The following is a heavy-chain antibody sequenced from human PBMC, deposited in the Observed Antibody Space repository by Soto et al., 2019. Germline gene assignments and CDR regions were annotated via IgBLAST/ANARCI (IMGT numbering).Heavy chain of an antibody. J-gene: IGHJ5*02. Sequence: QVQLQESGPGLVKPSETLSLTCTVSGASISTYYCSWIRQPPGKGLEWIGYISNSGSTNYNPSLKSRVTISLDTSKNQFSLKLSSVTAADTAVYYCARNHGTFDPWGQGTLVTVSS. CDR1: GASISTYY. V-gene: IGHV4-59*01. D-gene: IGHD1-1*01. CDR3: ARNHGTFDP. CDR2: ISNSGST.